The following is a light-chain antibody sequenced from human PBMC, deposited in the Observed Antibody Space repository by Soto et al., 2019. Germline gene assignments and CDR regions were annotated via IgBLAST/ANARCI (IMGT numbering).Light chain of an antibody. V-gene: IGLV2-14*01. CDR3: SSYSQV. J-gene: IGLJ1*01. Sequence: QSALTQPASVSGSPGQSITISCTGTSSDVGGYNYVSWYQQHPGKAPKLMIYEVSNRPSGVSNHFSGSKSGNTASLTISGLQAEDEADYYCSSYSQVFGTGTKLTVL. CDR1: SSDVGGYNY. CDR2: EVS.